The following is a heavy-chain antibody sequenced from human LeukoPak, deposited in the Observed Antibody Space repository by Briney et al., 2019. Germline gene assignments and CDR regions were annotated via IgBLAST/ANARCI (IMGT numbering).Heavy chain of an antibody. J-gene: IGHJ4*02. D-gene: IGHD6-13*01. Sequence: GGSLRLSCAASGFTFSTSWMSWVHQAPGKGLKWVANIKQDGSEKYYLDSVKGRFTISRDNAKNSLYLQMNSLRAEDTAVYFCTREAAAGIDYWGQGTLVTVSS. V-gene: IGHV3-7*01. CDR3: TREAAAGIDY. CDR1: GFTFSTSW. CDR2: IKQDGSEK.